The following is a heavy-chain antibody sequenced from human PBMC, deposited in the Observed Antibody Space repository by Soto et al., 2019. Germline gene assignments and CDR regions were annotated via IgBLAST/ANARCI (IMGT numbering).Heavy chain of an antibody. D-gene: IGHD1-26*01. CDR2: IWYDGSNK. V-gene: IGHV3-33*01. Sequence: GGSLRLSCAASGFTFSSYGMHWVRQAPGKGLEWVAVIWYDGSNKYYADSVKGRFTISRDNSKNTLYLQMNSLRAEDTAVYYCARGGPKGESDYYYYYMDVWGKGTTVTVSS. CDR3: ARGGPKGESDYYYYYMDV. CDR1: GFTFSSYG. J-gene: IGHJ6*03.